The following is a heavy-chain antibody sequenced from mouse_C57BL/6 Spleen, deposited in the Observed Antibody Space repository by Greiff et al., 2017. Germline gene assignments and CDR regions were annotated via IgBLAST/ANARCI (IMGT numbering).Heavy chain of an antibody. D-gene: IGHD4-1*02. CDR2: IDPSDSYT. V-gene: IGHV1-59*01. CDR1: GYTFTSYW. Sequence: QVQLQQPGAELVRPGTSVMLSCKASGYTFTSYWMHWVKQRPGQGLEWIGVIDPSDSYTNYNQKFKGKATLTVDTSSSTAYMQLSSLTSEDSAVYYCARSTDYFDYWGQGTTLTVSS. CDR3: ARSTDYFDY. J-gene: IGHJ2*01.